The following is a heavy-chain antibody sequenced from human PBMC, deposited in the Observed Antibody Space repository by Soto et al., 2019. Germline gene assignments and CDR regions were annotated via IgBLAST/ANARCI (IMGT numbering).Heavy chain of an antibody. D-gene: IGHD5-12*01. CDR3: AKGSEYSGYLPFDY. J-gene: IGHJ4*02. CDR1: GGSISSYY. CDR2: IYYSGST. V-gene: IGHV4-59*01. Sequence: SETLSLTCTVSGGSISSYYWSWIRQPPGKGLEWIGYIYYSGSTNYNPSLKSRVTISVDTSKNQFSLKLSSVTAADTAVYDCAKGSEYSGYLPFDYWRQGTLVPVSS.